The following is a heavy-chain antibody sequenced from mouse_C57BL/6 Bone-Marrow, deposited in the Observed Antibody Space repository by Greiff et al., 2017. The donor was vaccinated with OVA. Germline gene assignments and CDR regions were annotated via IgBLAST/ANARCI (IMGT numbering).Heavy chain of an antibody. D-gene: IGHD1-1*01. CDR1: GYTFTSYW. CDR2: IYPGSGST. CDR3: ARGDYYGSSSPWFAY. Sequence: VQLQQPGAELVKPGASVKMSCKASGYTFTSYWITWVKQRPGQGLEWIGDIYPGSGSTNYNEKFKSKATLTVDTSSSTAYMQLSSLTSEDSAVYYCARGDYYGSSSPWFAYWGQGTLVTVSA. V-gene: IGHV1-55*01. J-gene: IGHJ3*01.